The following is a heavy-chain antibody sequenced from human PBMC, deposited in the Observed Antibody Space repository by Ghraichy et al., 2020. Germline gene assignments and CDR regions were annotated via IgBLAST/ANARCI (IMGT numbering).Heavy chain of an antibody. J-gene: IGHJ3*02. D-gene: IGHD1-14*01. CDR1: GYTFTTYV. CDR3: AHSRPGGDAFDI. V-gene: IGHV1-18*04. CDR2: SSSYNGNT. Sequence: ASVKVSCKASGYTFTTYVISWVRQSPVLGLEWMGWSSSYNGNTNYAQKLQGRVTMTTDTSTSTAYMELRSLRSDDTAVYYCAHSRPGGDAFDIWGQGTMVTVSS.